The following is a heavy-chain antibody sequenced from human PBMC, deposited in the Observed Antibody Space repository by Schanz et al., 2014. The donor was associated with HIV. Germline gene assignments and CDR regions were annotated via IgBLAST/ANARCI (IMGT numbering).Heavy chain of an antibody. Sequence: QVQLVESGGGVVQPGRSLRLSCSASGFTFSSNGMHWVHQAPRKGLEWVAIISYDGSNKDYADSVKGRFTISRDKSKSTLYLQMNSLRAEDTAVYYCAKDLGVSISTSGPPRNYHALDVWGQGTTVTVSS. J-gene: IGHJ6*02. D-gene: IGHD3-3*01. V-gene: IGHV3-30*18. CDR3: AKDLGVSISTSGPPRNYHALDV. CDR1: GFTFSSNG. CDR2: ISYDGSNK.